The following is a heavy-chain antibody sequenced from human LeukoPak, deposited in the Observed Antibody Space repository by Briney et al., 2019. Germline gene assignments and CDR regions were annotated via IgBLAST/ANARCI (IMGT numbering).Heavy chain of an antibody. CDR3: ARDQEGDGYLKFDY. CDR2: ISSNGRYI. CDR1: GFTFSGYH. D-gene: IGHD5-24*01. V-gene: IGHV3-21*01. J-gene: IGHJ4*01. Sequence: PRGSLRLSCAAAGFTFSGYHMNWVRQAPGQGLEGVSSISSNGRYIYYADSVKGRFTSSRDNAKNSLYLQMNSLRAEDTAVYYCARDQEGDGYLKFDYWGHGTLVTVSS.